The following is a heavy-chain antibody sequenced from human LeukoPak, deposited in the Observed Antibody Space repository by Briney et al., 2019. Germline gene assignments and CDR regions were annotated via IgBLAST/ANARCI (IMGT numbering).Heavy chain of an antibody. D-gene: IGHD2-2*01. V-gene: IGHV4-39*07. Sequence: SETLSLTCTVSGGSISSSSYHWGWIRQPPGKGLEWIGSIYYSGSTYYNPSLKSRVTISVDTSKNQFSLKLSSVTAADTAVYYCARDPEYCSSTSCYYFDYWGQGTLVTVSS. CDR2: IYYSGST. CDR3: ARDPEYCSSTSCYYFDY. CDR1: GGSISSSSYH. J-gene: IGHJ4*02.